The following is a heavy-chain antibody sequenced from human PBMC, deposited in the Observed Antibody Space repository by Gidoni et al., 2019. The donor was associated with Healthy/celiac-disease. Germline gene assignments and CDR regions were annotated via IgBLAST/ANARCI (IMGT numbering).Heavy chain of an antibody. CDR2: ISGGGGNT. CDR1: GFTFSSYA. V-gene: IGHV3-23*01. D-gene: IGHD3-3*01. J-gene: IGHJ6*03. Sequence: EVQLLESGGSLVQPGGSLILSCAASGFTFSSYAMSWVRQAPGKGLEWVSGISGGGGNTYHADSVKGRFTISRDNSKNTAYLQMSSLRAEDTAVYYCAKGHDFSYYYYYLDVWGKGTTVTVSS. CDR3: AKGHDFSYYYYYLDV.